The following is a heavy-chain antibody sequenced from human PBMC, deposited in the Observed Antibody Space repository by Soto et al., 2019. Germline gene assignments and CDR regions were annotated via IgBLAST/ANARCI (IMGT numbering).Heavy chain of an antibody. CDR2: ISVSGGST. CDR3: AGGIAVAGTSHYYYGMDV. D-gene: IGHD6-19*01. J-gene: IGHJ6*02. CDR1: GFTFSSYA. Sequence: PGGSLRLSCAASGFTFSSYAMSWVRQAPGKGLEWVSAISVSGGSTYYADSVKGRFTISRDNSKNTLYLQMNSLRAEDTAVYYCAGGIAVAGTSHYYYGMDVWGQGTTVTVSS. V-gene: IGHV3-23*01.